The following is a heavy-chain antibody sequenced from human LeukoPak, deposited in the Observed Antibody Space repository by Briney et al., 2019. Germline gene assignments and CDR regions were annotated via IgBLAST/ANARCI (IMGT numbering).Heavy chain of an antibody. V-gene: IGHV5-51*01. D-gene: IGHD6-19*01. CDR2: IYPADSDI. J-gene: IGHJ4*02. CDR1: GYSINNYW. Sequence: GESLKISCKGSGYSINNYWIGWVRQMPGKGLEWMGIIYPADSDIRYSPSFQGQVTISADKSISTAYLQWSSLKASDTAMYYCARHPSYTSGWPLDYWGQGTLVTVSS. CDR3: ARHPSYTSGWPLDY.